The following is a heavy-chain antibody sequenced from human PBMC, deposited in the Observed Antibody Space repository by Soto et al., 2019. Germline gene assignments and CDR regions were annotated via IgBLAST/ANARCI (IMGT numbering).Heavy chain of an antibody. CDR2: IWYDGSNT. CDR3: ARDIGDHTSRWTDAFDI. V-gene: IGHV3-33*01. D-gene: IGHD6-13*01. J-gene: IGHJ3*02. CDR1: GFTFSNYG. Sequence: QVQLVESGGGVVQPGRSLRLSCAASGFTFSNYGMHWVRQAPGKGLEWVAVIWYDGSNTYFADSVEGRFTISKDNSKNTLFLQMNSLRAEDTAVYYCARDIGDHTSRWTDAFDIWGQGTMVTVSS.